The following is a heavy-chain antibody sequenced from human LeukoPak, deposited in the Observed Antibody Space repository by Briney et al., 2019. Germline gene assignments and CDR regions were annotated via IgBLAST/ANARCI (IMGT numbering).Heavy chain of an antibody. CDR1: GYTLNELS. Sequence: ASVRVSCKVSGYTLNELSRHWVRQIPGIGLEWMGGFDPEDAKTIYALKFQGRVTMTEDTSTDTAYMELSSLRFEDTAVYYCTTAPYYDVTGYPYYFEDWGQGTLVTVSS. CDR2: FDPEDAKT. J-gene: IGHJ4*02. CDR3: TTAPYYDVTGYPYYFED. D-gene: IGHD3-22*01. V-gene: IGHV1-24*01.